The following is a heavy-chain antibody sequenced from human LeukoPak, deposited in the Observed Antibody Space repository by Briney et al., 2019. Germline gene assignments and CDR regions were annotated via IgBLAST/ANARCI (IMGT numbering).Heavy chain of an antibody. J-gene: IGHJ4*02. D-gene: IGHD6-6*01. CDR1: GGSISSYY. Sequence: SETLSLTCTVSGGSISSYYWSWIRQPAGKGLEWIGRIYTSGSTNYNPSLKSRVTMSVDTSKNQFSLKLSSVPAADTAVYYCAREAGKYSSSSLVDWRQGTLVTVSS. CDR3: AREAGKYSSSSLVD. CDR2: IYTSGST. V-gene: IGHV4-4*07.